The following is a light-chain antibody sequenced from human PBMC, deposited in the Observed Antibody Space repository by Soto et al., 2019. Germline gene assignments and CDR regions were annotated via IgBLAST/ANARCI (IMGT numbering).Light chain of an antibody. V-gene: IGKV1-9*01. CDR2: AAS. CDR3: QQLNSYPLT. CDR1: ESMDSW. Sequence: DIQMTQSPSTLSASVGDTVTITFRAIESMDSWLAWYQQKPGKAPKLLIYAASTLESGVPSRFSGSGSGTEFTLTISSLQPEDFATYYCQQLNSYPLTFGPGTKVDIK. J-gene: IGKJ3*01.